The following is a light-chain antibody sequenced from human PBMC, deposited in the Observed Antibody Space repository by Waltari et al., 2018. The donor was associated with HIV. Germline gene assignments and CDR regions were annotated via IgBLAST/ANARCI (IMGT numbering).Light chain of an antibody. J-gene: IGLJ2*01. CDR2: QDN. CDR3: QAWDSSTVL. V-gene: IGLV3-1*01. Sequence: SYELTQPPSASVSPGQTASITCSGDTLGDRYACWYQQRPGQYPVLFIYQDNKRPLGIPERFSGSKSGNTATLTISGTQPMDEADYFWQAWDSSTVLFGGGTKLTVL. CDR1: TLGDRY.